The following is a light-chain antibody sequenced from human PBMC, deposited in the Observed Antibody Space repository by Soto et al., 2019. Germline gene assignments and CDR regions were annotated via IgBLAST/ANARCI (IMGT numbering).Light chain of an antibody. J-gene: IGLJ2*01. CDR3: SSYTSSSTYVV. CDR1: SSDVGGYNY. Sequence: QSVLTQPASVSGSPGQSITISCTGTSSDVGGYNYVSWYQQHPGKAPKLMIYDVXNRPSGVSNRFSGSKSGNTASLTISGLXAXXXXXYYCSSYTSSSTYVVFGGGTQLTVL. V-gene: IGLV2-14*01. CDR2: DVX.